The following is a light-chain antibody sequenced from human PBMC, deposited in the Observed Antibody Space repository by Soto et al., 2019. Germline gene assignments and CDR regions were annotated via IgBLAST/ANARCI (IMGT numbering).Light chain of an antibody. Sequence: VMTQSPATLSVSPGERATLSCRASQGVSSNLAWYQQKPGQAPRLLIYGASTRATGIPARFSGSGSGTDFTLTISSLESEDFAVYYCQQYNNWPSWTFGQGTKVEIK. CDR1: QGVSSN. V-gene: IGKV3-15*01. CDR2: GAS. J-gene: IGKJ1*01. CDR3: QQYNNWPSWT.